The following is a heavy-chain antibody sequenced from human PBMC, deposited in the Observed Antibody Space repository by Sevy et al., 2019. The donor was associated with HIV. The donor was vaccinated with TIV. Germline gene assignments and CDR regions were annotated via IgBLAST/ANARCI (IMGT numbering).Heavy chain of an antibody. CDR3: AKDLLVWERDDYINAFDI. J-gene: IGHJ3*02. D-gene: IGHD4-4*01. Sequence: GGSLRLSCAASGFTFSSYAMSWVRQAPGKGLEWVSAISGSGGSTYYGDSVKGRFISSRDNSNNTLYLQMNNLRAEDTAVYYCAKDLLVWERDDYINAFDIWGQGTMVTVSS. V-gene: IGHV3-23*01. CDR1: GFTFSSYA. CDR2: ISGSGGST.